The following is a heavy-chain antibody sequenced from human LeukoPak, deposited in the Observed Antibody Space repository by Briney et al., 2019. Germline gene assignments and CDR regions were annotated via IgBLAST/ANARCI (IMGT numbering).Heavy chain of an antibody. D-gene: IGHD2-2*01. Sequence: GGSLRLSCAASGFPFSSYEMIWVRQAPGKGLEWVSDINSSGTTTYYADSVRGRFTISRDNAKNSLYLQMNSLRAEDAAVYYCARRYCSSASCLFDYWGQGTLVTVSS. CDR3: ARRYCSSASCLFDY. CDR2: INSSGTTT. V-gene: IGHV3-48*03. CDR1: GFPFSSYE. J-gene: IGHJ4*02.